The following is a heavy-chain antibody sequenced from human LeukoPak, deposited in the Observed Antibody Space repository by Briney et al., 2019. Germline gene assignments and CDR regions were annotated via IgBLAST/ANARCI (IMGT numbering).Heavy chain of an antibody. J-gene: IGHJ4*02. CDR3: ARSHYGSGSYYSVGDY. CDR2: IYTSGST. V-gene: IGHV4-61*02. Sequence: SETLSLTCTVSGGSISSGSYYWSWIRQPAGKGLEWIVRIYTSGSTNYNPSLKSRVTISVDTSKTQFSLKLSSVTAADTAVYYCARSHYGSGSYYSVGDYWGQGTLVTVSS. D-gene: IGHD3-10*01. CDR1: GGSISSGSYY.